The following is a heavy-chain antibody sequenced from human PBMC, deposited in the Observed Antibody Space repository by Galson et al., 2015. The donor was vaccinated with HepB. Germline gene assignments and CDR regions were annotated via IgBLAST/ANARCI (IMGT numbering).Heavy chain of an antibody. CDR1: GYTFNGYY. CDR3: ARGIIQHGEGGVQDYCYGMDV. CDR2: INHKSGGR. V-gene: IGHV1-2*02. D-gene: IGHD2-8*02. Sequence: SVKVSCKDSGYTFNGYYMNWVREARGEGLEWMGWINHKSGGRNYEQKFQGRVTMARDTSISAGYMELSSLRCDDTAVYYCARGIIQHGEGGVQDYCYGMDVWGQGTTVTVSS. J-gene: IGHJ6*02.